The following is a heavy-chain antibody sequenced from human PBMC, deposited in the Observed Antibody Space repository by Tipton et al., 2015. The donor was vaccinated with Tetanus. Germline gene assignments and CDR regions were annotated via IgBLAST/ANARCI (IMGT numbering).Heavy chain of an antibody. D-gene: IGHD3-16*01. Sequence: SLRLSCAASGFIFSNYAMHWVRQAPGKGLEWVSAISISGDSTYYADSVKGRFTISRDNSKDTLYLQMHSLRVEDTAVYYCAKEIRPNDSWGQGTLVTVSS. CDR3: AKEIRPNDS. J-gene: IGHJ4*02. CDR2: ISISGDST. V-gene: IGHV3-23*01. CDR1: GFIFSNYA.